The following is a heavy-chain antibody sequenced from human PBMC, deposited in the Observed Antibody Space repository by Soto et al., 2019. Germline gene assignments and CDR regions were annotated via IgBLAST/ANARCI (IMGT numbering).Heavy chain of an antibody. CDR1: GFTFSSYG. V-gene: IGHV3-30*18. CDR3: AKRPRSNLVDY. J-gene: IGHJ4*02. D-gene: IGHD4-4*01. Sequence: ESGGGVVQPGRSLRLSCAASGFTFSSYGMHWVRQAPGKGLEWVAVISYDGSNKYYADSVKGRFTISRDNSKNTLYLQMNSLRAEDTAVYYCAKRPRSNLVDYWGQGTLVTVSS. CDR2: ISYDGSNK.